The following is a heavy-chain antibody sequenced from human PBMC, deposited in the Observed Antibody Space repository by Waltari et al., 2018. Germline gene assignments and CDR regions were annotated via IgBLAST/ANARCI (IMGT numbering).Heavy chain of an antibody. CDR3: AKTQYDFWSAYFDY. CDR2: IHGGNGNT. J-gene: IGHJ4*02. Sequence: QVYLVQSGAEVKKPGASVKVSCKASGYTFTKYSMHWVRQAPGQGLEWMGWIHGGNGNTKYSQKFQDRLTISTDTSATTVYMELSSLTSEDTAVYYCAKTQYDFWSAYFDYWGQGTLVTVSS. D-gene: IGHD3-3*01. CDR1: GYTFTKYS. V-gene: IGHV1-3*01.